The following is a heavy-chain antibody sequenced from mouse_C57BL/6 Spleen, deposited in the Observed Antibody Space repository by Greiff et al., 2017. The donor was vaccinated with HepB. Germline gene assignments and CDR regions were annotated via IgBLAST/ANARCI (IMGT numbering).Heavy chain of an antibody. CDR2: IHPNSGST. J-gene: IGHJ1*03. CDR1: GYTFTSYW. D-gene: IGHD1-1*01. CDR3: ARGGVYYGSSRYFDV. V-gene: IGHV1-64*01. Sequence: QVQLKQPGAELVKPGASVKLSCKASGYTFTSYWMHWVKQRPGQGLEWIGMIHPNSGSTNYNEKFKSKATLTVDKSSSTAYMQLSSLTSEDSAVYYCARGGVYYGSSRYFDVWGTGTTVTVSS.